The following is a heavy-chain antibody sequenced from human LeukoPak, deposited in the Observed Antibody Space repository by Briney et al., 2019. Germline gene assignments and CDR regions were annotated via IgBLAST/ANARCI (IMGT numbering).Heavy chain of an antibody. CDR3: ARVYCDSRGYYHFDY. D-gene: IGHD3-22*01. CDR2: ISYSGST. Sequence: SETLSLTCTVSGGSISSYYWSWIRQPPGKGLEWMGYISYSGSTNYNSSLKSRVTISVDTSKNQFSLILNSVTAADTAVHYCARVYCDSRGYYHFDYWGQGTLVTVSS. CDR1: GGSISSYY. J-gene: IGHJ4*02. V-gene: IGHV4-59*01.